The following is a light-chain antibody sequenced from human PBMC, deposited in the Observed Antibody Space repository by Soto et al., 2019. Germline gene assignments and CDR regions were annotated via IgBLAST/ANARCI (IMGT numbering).Light chain of an antibody. CDR2: GAS. CDR1: QSVSNNY. CDR3: QQYGSSGT. J-gene: IGKJ1*01. V-gene: IGKV3-20*01. Sequence: IVLTLYPGNLSLSHGQRATLSCRASQSVSNNYLAWYQQKPGQAPRLLIYGASNRATGIPDRFSGSGSGTDFTLTISRLEPEDFAVYYCQQYGSSGTFAQGTKVDIK.